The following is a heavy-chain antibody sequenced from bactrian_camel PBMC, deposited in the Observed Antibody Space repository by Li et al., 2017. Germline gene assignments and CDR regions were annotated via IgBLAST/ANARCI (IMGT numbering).Heavy chain of an antibody. V-gene: IGHV3S26*01. D-gene: IGHD3*01. J-gene: IGHJ6*01. CDR1: GYRGSRYS. Sequence: HVQLVESGGGSVQAGGSLELSCARPGYRGSRYSMYWVRQFPGKGLEWVSGVDSGGVAPNYRDSVEGRFTISRDNAKNTLYLQMNSLKPEDTAMYYCAAGCLLGRNSFFASWGQGTQVTVS. CDR2: VDSGGVAP. CDR3: AAGCLLGRNSFFAS.